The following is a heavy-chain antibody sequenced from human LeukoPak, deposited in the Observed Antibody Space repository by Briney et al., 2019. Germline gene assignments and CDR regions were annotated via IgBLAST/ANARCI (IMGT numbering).Heavy chain of an antibody. CDR3: ANRPLGSLYYFNY. V-gene: IGHV4-34*01. J-gene: IGHJ4*02. CDR1: GGSFSGYY. CDR2: INHSGST. Sequence: SETLSLTCVVYGGSFSGYYWSWIRQPPGKGLEWIGEINHSGSTYYNPSLKSRVTISVDTSKNQFSLKLTSVTAADTAVYYCANRPLGSLYYFNYWSQGTLVTVSS. D-gene: IGHD7-27*01.